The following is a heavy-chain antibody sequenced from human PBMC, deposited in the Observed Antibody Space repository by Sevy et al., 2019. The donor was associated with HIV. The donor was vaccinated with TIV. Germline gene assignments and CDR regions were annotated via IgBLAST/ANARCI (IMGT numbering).Heavy chain of an antibody. CDR1: GDSISGYY. CDR3: ARGDPQLLYPMDV. D-gene: IGHD2-8*01. V-gene: IGHV4-59*01. CDR2: IFYTKST. Sequence: SETLSLTCSVSGDSISGYYWNWIRQPPGKGLEWIGYIFYTKSTTYNSSLKSRVTISKDTSKNQFSLKLSSVTAADTAVYYCARGDPQLLYPMDVWGQGTTVTVSS. J-gene: IGHJ6*02.